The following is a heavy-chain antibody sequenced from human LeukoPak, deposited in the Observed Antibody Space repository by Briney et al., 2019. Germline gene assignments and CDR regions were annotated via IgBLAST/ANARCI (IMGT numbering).Heavy chain of an antibody. CDR2: INPNSGGT. V-gene: IGHV1-2*02. J-gene: IGHJ4*02. CDR1: GYTFTGYY. Sequence: ASVKVSCKASGYTFTGYYMHWVRQAPGQGLEWMGWINPNSGGTNYAQKFQGRVTMTRDTSISTAYMELSRLRSDDTAVYHCARYGTAMVNFDYWGQGTLVTVSS. CDR3: ARYGTAMVNFDY. D-gene: IGHD5-18*01.